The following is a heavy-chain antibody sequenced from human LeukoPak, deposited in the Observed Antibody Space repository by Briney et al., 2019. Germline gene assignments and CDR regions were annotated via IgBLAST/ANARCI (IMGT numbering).Heavy chain of an antibody. CDR3: VKGRISEDGLDF. V-gene: IGHV3-23*01. CDR1: GFTFSRSA. D-gene: IGHD6-13*01. CDR2: ISSSGNT. J-gene: IGHJ4*02. Sequence: GGSLRLSCAASGFTFSRSALTWVRQTPGKGLDWVSSISSSGNTYYADSVKGRFTISRDNSKNMLYLQMNSLRAEDTAVYYCVKGRISEDGLDFWGQGTLVTVSS.